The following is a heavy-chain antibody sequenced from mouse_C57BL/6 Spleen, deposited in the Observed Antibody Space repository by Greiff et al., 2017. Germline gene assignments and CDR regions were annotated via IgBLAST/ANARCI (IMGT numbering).Heavy chain of an antibody. V-gene: IGHV5-4*01. D-gene: IGHD1-1*01. Sequence: DVKLVESGGGLVKPGGSLKLSCAASGFTFSSYAMSWVRQTPEKRLEWVATISAGGSYTYYPDNVKGRFTISRDNAKNNLYLQMSHLRSEDTAMYDCARDRFITTTLDDWGQGTSVTVSS. CDR1: GFTFSSYA. CDR3: ARDRFITTTLDD. J-gene: IGHJ4*01. CDR2: ISAGGSYT.